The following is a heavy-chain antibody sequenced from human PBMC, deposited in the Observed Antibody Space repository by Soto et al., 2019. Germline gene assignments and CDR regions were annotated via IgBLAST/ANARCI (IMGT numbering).Heavy chain of an antibody. CDR2: INPNSGGT. CDR1: GYTFTGYY. J-gene: IGHJ4*02. D-gene: IGHD3-22*01. V-gene: IGHV1-2*04. Sequence: ASVKVSCKASGYTFTGYYMHWVRQAPGQGLEWMGWINPNSGGTNYAQKFQGWVTMTRDTSISTAYMELSRLRSDDTAVYYCARVADSSGYFLDYWGQGTLVTVSS. CDR3: ARVADSSGYFLDY.